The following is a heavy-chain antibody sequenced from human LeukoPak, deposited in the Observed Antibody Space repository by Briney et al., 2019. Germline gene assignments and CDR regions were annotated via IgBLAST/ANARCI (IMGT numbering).Heavy chain of an antibody. Sequence: GGSLRLSCAASGFTFRTDWMHSVRQAPGKVLVSTSRINSDGTSTNYADSVKGRFTISRDNAKNTLYLQMNSLRAEDTAVYYCARDDGGVRLFDYWGQGTLVTVSS. J-gene: IGHJ4*02. V-gene: IGHV3-74*01. CDR1: GFTFRTDW. D-gene: IGHD2-8*02. CDR2: INSDGTST. CDR3: ARDDGGVRLFDY.